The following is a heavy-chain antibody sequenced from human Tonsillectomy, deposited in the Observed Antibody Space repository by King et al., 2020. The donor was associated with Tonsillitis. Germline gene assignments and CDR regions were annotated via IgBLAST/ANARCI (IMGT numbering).Heavy chain of an antibody. Sequence: LQLQESGPGLVKPSETLSLTCTVSGGSISSSSYYWGWIRQPPGKGLEWIGSIYYSGSTYYNPSLKSRVTISVDTSKNPFSLKLSSVTAADTAVYYCARLQGYSYGYGTYYFDYWGQGTLVTVSS. CDR3: ARLQGYSYGYGTYYFDY. J-gene: IGHJ4*02. V-gene: IGHV4-39*07. CDR2: IYYSGST. D-gene: IGHD5-18*01. CDR1: GGSISSSSYY.